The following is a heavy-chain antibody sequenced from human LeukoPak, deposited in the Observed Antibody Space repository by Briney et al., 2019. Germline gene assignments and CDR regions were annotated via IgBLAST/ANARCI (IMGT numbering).Heavy chain of an antibody. CDR1: GYSTSTGYY. CDR3: ARGGGNGGGWVGHYYYMDV. CDR2: IYHSGST. D-gene: IGHD4-23*01. Sequence: SETLSLTCTVSGYSTSTGYYWAWIRQPPGKGLEWIGSIYHSGSTYNNPSLKSRVTISVDTSKNQFSLKLTSVTAADTAVYYCARGGGNGGGWVGHYYYMDVWGKGTTVTVSS. V-gene: IGHV4-38-2*02. J-gene: IGHJ6*03.